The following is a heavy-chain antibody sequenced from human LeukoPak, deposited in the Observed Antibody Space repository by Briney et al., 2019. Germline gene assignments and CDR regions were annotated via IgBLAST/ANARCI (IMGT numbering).Heavy chain of an antibody. CDR1: GGSISSGSYY. V-gene: IGHV4-61*02. Sequence: SETLSLTCTVSGGSISSGSYYWSWIRQPAGKGLEWIGRIYTSGSTNYNPSLKSRVTISVDTSKNQFSLKLSSVTAADTAVYYCARGGGYIAVAGPLGYWGQGTLVTVSS. D-gene: IGHD6-19*01. CDR3: ARGGGYIAVAGPLGY. J-gene: IGHJ4*02. CDR2: IYTSGST.